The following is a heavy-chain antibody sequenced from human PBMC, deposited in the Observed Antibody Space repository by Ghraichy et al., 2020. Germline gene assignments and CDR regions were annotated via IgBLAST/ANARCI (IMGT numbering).Heavy chain of an antibody. Sequence: GGSLRLSCAASGFTVSSNYMSWVRQAPGKGLEWVSVIYTGGDTYYADSVKDRFTISRDNSKNALYLQMNSLRAEDTAVYYCARGEGSTSSRPDYWGQGTLVTVSS. J-gene: IGHJ4*02. D-gene: IGHD6-6*01. CDR3: ARGEGSTSSRPDY. CDR2: IYTGGDT. V-gene: IGHV3-53*01. CDR1: GFTVSSNY.